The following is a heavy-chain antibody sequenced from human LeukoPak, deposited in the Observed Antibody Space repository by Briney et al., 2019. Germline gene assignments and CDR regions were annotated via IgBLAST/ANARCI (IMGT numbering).Heavy chain of an antibody. CDR3: ARDQEGHYYDSSGRNWFDP. Sequence: GGSLRLSCAASGFTFSSYAMHWDRQAPGKGLEWVAVISYDGSNKYYADSVKGRFTISRDNSKNTLYLQMNSLRAEDTAVYYCARDQEGHYYDSSGRNWFDPWGQGTLVTVFS. J-gene: IGHJ5*02. CDR2: ISYDGSNK. D-gene: IGHD3-22*01. V-gene: IGHV3-30-3*01. CDR1: GFTFSSYA.